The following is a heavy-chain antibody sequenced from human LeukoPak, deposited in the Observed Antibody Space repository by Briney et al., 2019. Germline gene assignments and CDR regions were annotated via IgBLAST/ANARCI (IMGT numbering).Heavy chain of an antibody. D-gene: IGHD6-13*01. J-gene: IGHJ4*02. V-gene: IGHV1-2*02. CDR2: INHNSGGT. Sequence: ASVKVSCKASGYTFTGYYMHWVRQAPGQGLEWMGWINHNSGGTNYAQKFQGRVTMTRDTSISTAYMELSRLRSDDTAVYYCARSSSSSWQIFDYWGQGTLVTVSS. CDR1: GYTFTGYY. CDR3: ARSSSSSWQIFDY.